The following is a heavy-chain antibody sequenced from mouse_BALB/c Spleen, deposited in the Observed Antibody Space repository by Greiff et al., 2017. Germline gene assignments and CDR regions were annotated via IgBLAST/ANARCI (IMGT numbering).Heavy chain of an antibody. CDR3: AREGYGYYYAMDY. J-gene: IGHJ4*01. Sequence: EVMLVESGGGLVKPGGSLKLSCAASGFTFSSYAMSWVRQTPEKRLEWVASISSGGSTYYPDSVKGRFTISRDNARNILYLQMSSLRSEDTAMYYCAREGYGYYYAMDYWGQGTSVTVSS. CDR1: GFTFSSYA. CDR2: ISSGGST. D-gene: IGHD2-2*01. V-gene: IGHV5-6-5*01.